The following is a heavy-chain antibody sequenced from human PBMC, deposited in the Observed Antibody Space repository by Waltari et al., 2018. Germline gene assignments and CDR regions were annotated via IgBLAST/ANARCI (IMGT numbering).Heavy chain of an antibody. Sequence: QVQLQESGPGLVKPSETLSLTCTVSGGSISSYYWSWIRQPPGKGLEWIGYIYYSGSTNHNPSLKSRVTISVDTSKNQFSLKLSSVTAADTAVYYCARVDILTGYYMGDGIWFDPWGQGTLVTVSS. CDR1: GGSISSYY. V-gene: IGHV4-59*01. CDR3: ARVDILTGYYMGDGIWFDP. J-gene: IGHJ5*02. D-gene: IGHD3-9*01. CDR2: IYYSGST.